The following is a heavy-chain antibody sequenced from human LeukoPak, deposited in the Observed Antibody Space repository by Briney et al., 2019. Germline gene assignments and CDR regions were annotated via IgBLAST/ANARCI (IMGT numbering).Heavy chain of an antibody. CDR1: GFTSTIYG. V-gene: IGHV3-23*01. J-gene: IGHJ4*02. D-gene: IGHD3-22*01. CDR2: ISGTGART. Sequence: PGGSLRLSCTASGFTSTIYGMTWVRQAPGKGLEWVATISGTGARTYYADSAKGRFTISRDSSKNTVDLQMNSLRAEDTAVYYCARSHSSDHPDLDYRGQGTLVTVSS. CDR3: ARSHSSDHPDLDY.